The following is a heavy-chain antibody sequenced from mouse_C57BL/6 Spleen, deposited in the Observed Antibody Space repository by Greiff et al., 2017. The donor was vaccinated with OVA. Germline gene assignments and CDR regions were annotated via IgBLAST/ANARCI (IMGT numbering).Heavy chain of an antibody. CDR2: IDPENGDT. V-gene: IGHV14-4*01. D-gene: IGHD1-1*01. Sequence: EVKLMESGAELVRPGASVKLSCTASGFNIKDDYMHWVKQRPEQGLEWIGWIDPENGDTEYASKFQGKATITADTSSNTAYLQLSSLTSEDTAVYYCTISSTVVATRYAMDYWGQGTSVTVSS. CDR3: TISSTVVATRYAMDY. J-gene: IGHJ4*01. CDR1: GFNIKDDY.